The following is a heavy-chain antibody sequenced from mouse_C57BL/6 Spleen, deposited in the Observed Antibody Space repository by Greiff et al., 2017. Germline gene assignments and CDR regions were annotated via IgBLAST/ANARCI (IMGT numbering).Heavy chain of an antibody. CDR2: ISSGGDYI. CDR1: GFTFSSYA. Sequence: EVKLQESGEGLVKPGGSLKLSCAASGFTFSSYAMSWVRQTPEKRLEWVAYISSGGDYIYYADTVKGRFTISRDNARNTLYLQMSSLKSEDTAMYYCTRVGNDSYAMDYWGQGTSVTVSS. V-gene: IGHV5-9-1*02. J-gene: IGHJ4*01. CDR3: TRVGNDSYAMDY.